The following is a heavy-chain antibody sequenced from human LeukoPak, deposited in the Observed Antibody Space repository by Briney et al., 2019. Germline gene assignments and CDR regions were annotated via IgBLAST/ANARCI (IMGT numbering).Heavy chain of an antibody. Sequence: PSETLSLTCAVYGGSFSGYYWSWIRQPPGKGLEWIGEINHSGSTNYNPSLKSRVTISVDTSKNQFSLKLSSVTAADTAVHYCAHYYGSGSYYNWFDPWGQGTLVAVSS. D-gene: IGHD3-10*01. J-gene: IGHJ5*02. V-gene: IGHV4-34*01. CDR3: AHYYGSGSYYNWFDP. CDR1: GGSFSGYY. CDR2: INHSGST.